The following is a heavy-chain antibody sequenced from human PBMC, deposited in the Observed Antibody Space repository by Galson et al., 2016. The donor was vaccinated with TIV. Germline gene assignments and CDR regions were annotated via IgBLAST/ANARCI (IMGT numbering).Heavy chain of an antibody. Sequence: SLRLSCAASGFSFSSYAMSWVRQAPDKGLEWVSSVTGSGDRTFYADSTEGRFSISRDSSKNTLYLQMNSLRAEDTAIYYCVKDSASDGWLHYHWGQGTLVTVSS. V-gene: IGHV3-23*01. CDR1: GFSFSSYA. J-gene: IGHJ4*02. CDR3: VKDSASDGWLHYH. CDR2: VTGSGDRT. D-gene: IGHD5-24*01.